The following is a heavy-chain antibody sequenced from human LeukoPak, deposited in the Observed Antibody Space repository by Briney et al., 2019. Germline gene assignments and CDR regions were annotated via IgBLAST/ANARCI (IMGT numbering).Heavy chain of an antibody. CDR3: ARDPIAAAGTAYDAFDI. V-gene: IGHV1-18*01. CDR2: ISAYNGNT. J-gene: IGHJ3*02. D-gene: IGHD6-13*01. CDR1: GYTFTSYG. Sequence: ASVKVSCKASGYTFTSYGISWVRQAPGQGPEWMGWISAYNGNTNYAQKLQGRVTMTTDTSTSTAYMELRSLRSDDTAVYYCARDPIAAAGTAYDAFDIWGQGTMVTVSS.